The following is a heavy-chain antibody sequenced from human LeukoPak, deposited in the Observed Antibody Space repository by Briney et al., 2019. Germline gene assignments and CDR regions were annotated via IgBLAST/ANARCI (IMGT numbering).Heavy chain of an antibody. J-gene: IGHJ5*02. Sequence: GPSVKVSCKASGYTFTRSTMHWVRQAPGQGLEWMGWINTNTGNPTYAQGFTGRFVFSLDTSVSTAYLQINSLKAEDTAVYYCAKNWPNSAAGTWDCFDPWGQGTLVTVSS. CDR3: AKNWPNSAAGTWDCFDP. D-gene: IGHD6-13*01. V-gene: IGHV7-4-1*02. CDR1: GYTFTRST. CDR2: INTNTGNP.